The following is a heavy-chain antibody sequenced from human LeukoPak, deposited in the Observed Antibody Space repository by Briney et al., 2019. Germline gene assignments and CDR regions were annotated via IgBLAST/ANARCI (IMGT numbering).Heavy chain of an antibody. CDR1: GFTFSNYA. V-gene: IGHV3-23*01. CDR3: AKWGDYDVLTGYYVSDF. J-gene: IGHJ4*02. Sequence: GGSLRLSCAASGFTFSNYAMYWVRQAPGKGLEWVSAISGRSDNTYYAGSVKGRFTLSRDSSKNTLYLQMNSLRADDTAVYYCAKWGDYDVLTGYYVSDFWGQGTLVTVSS. D-gene: IGHD3-9*01. CDR2: ISGRSDNT.